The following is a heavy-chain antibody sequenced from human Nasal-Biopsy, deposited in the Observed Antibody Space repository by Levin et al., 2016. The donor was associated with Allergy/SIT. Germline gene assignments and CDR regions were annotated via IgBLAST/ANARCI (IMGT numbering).Heavy chain of an antibody. CDR1: GGSISSSYW. V-gene: IGHV4-4*02. CDR3: ARDIIVNDSQFHSGMHV. D-gene: IGHD3-16*01. Sequence: SETLSLTCGVSGGSISSSYWWSWVRQPPGKGLEWIGEISRSGTTNYSPSLKSRVTISLDRSRSQFSLKVTSVTAADTAVYYCARDIIVNDSQFHSGMHVWGQGTTVTVSS. CDR2: ISRSGTT. J-gene: IGHJ6*02.